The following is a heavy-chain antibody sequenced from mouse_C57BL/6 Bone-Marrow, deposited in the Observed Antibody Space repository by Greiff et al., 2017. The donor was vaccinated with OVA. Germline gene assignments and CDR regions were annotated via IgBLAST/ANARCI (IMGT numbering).Heavy chain of an antibody. CDR2: IDPENGDT. CDR3: TPYDDDFAY. CDR1: GFNIKDDY. Sequence: VQLQQSGAELVRPGASVKLSCTASGFNIKDDYMHWVKQRPEQGLEWIGWIDPENGDTEYASKFQGKATITADTSSNTAYLQLSSLTSEDTAVYYCTPYDDDFAYWGQGTLVTVSA. V-gene: IGHV14-4*01. D-gene: IGHD2-4*01. J-gene: IGHJ3*01.